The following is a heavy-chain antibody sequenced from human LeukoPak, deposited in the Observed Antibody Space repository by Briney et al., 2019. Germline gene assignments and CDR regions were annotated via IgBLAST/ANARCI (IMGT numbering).Heavy chain of an antibody. CDR2: ISPNSGDK. Sequence: ASVTVSCMASGYTFTDNHMYWIRQAAAQGLECMGWISPNSGDKNYAQKCQVRITMNGATSISTGYMELRSLRADDTAIYYCAGELGRNAFDVWGQGTMVTVSS. CDR1: GYTFTDNH. J-gene: IGHJ3*01. CDR3: AGELGRNAFDV. V-gene: IGHV1-2*02. D-gene: IGHD7-27*01.